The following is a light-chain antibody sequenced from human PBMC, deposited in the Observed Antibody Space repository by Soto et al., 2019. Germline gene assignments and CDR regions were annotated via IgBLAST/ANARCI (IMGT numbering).Light chain of an antibody. Sequence: EIVWTPSPATLSLSPVERATLSCRASQSVSSYLAWYQQKPGQAPRLLIYDASNRATGIPARFSGSGSGTDFTLTISSLEPEDFAVYYCQQRSNWPPITFGQGTRLEIK. V-gene: IGKV3-11*01. J-gene: IGKJ5*01. CDR3: QQRSNWPPIT. CDR1: QSVSSY. CDR2: DAS.